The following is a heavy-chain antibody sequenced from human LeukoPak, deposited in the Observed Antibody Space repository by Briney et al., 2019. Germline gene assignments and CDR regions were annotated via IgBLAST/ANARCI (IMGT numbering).Heavy chain of an antibody. CDR3: AKVTEEGLIVVVPAAWHYMDV. D-gene: IGHD2-2*01. Sequence: PGGSLRLSCAASGFTFRTYSMNWVRQAPGKGLEWVSYIASDSSIIYYTDSVKGRFTISSDNSKNTLYLQMNSLRAEDTAVYYCAKVTEEGLIVVVPAAWHYMDVWGKGTTVTVSS. J-gene: IGHJ6*03. CDR1: GFTFRTYS. CDR2: IASDSSII. V-gene: IGHV3-48*01.